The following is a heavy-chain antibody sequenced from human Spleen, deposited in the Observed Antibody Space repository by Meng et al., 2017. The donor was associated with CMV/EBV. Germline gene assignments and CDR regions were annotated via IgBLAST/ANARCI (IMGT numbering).Heavy chain of an antibody. CDR3: ARDSLSGTYYWSYYYGLDV. D-gene: IGHD1-26*01. Sequence: GESLKISCAASGFTFSSYAMSWVRQAPGKGLEWVSAISGSGGSTYYADSVKGRFTISRDNAKNSLYLQMNSLRAEDTAVYYCARDSLSGTYYWSYYYGLDVWGQGTTVTVSS. CDR2: ISGSGGST. V-gene: IGHV3-23*01. J-gene: IGHJ6*02. CDR1: GFTFSSYA.